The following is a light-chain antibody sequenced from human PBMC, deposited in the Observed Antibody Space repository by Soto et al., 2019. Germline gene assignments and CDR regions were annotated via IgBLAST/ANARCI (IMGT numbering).Light chain of an antibody. V-gene: IGKV3-20*01. Sequence: EIVLTQSPGTLSLSPGERATLSCRASQSVSSSYLAWYQQKPGQAPRLLIYGASSRATGIPDRFSGSGSGTVFTLTISRLEPEDFAVYYCPQYGSSLTFGQGTRLEIK. CDR2: GAS. CDR3: PQYGSSLT. J-gene: IGKJ5*01. CDR1: QSVSSSY.